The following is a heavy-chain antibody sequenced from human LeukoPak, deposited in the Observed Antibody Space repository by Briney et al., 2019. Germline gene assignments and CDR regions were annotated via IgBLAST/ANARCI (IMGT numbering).Heavy chain of an antibody. CDR3: ARKTDNSFDY. Sequence: GESLKISCQGSGYSFTNYWIGWVRQMPGKGLEWMGMIYPSDSDTRYGPSLQGRVTISADKSISTAYLQWSSLKASDTAMYYCARKTDNSFDYWGQGTLVTVSS. CDR2: IYPSDSDT. CDR1: GYSFTNYW. J-gene: IGHJ4*02. V-gene: IGHV5-51*01.